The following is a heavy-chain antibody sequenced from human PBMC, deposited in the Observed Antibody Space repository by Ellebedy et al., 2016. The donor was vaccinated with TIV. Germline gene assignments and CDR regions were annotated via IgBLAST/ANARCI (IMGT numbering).Heavy chain of an antibody. V-gene: IGHV4-59*08. Sequence: SQTLSLTCAISGDSVSSNSAAWSWIRQPPGKGLEWIGYIYYSGSTNYNPSLKSRVTISVDTSKNQFSLKLSSVTAADTAVYYCARHHPSSYYYGMDVWGQGTTVTVSS. J-gene: IGHJ6*02. CDR1: GDSVSSNSAA. CDR2: IYYSGST. CDR3: ARHHPSSYYYGMDV.